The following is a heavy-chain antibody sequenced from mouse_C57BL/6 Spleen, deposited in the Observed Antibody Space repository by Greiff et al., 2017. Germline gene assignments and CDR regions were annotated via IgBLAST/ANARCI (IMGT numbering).Heavy chain of an antibody. J-gene: IGHJ2*01. D-gene: IGHD3-2*02. CDR3: ARGSSSGYFDY. CDR2: IDPSDSYT. CDR1: GYTFTSYW. V-gene: IGHV1-69*01. Sequence: QVQLQQSGAELVMPGASVKLSCKASGYTFTSYWMHWVKQRPGQGLEWIGEIDPSDSYTNYNQKFKGKSTLTVDKSSSTAYMQLSSLTSEDSAVYYCARGSSSGYFDYWGQGTTLTVSS.